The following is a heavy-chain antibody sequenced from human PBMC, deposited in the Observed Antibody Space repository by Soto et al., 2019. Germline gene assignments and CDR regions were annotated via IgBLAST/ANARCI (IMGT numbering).Heavy chain of an antibody. Sequence: QVQLVQSGAEVKKPGASVKVSGKASGYTFSTYDINWVRQATGQGLEWMGWMNPNSGNTGYAQKFQGRVTMTRNTSLTTAFLELSSLRSEDTAVYYCARGTRTADYWGQGTPLTVSS. CDR2: MNPNSGNT. V-gene: IGHV1-8*01. CDR1: GYTFSTYD. J-gene: IGHJ4*02. CDR3: ARGTRTADY.